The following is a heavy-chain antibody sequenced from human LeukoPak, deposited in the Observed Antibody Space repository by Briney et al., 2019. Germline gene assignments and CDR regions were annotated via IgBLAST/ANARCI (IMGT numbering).Heavy chain of an antibody. J-gene: IGHJ4*02. CDR2: IKQDGSQK. CDR3: TREWNYYDSSGFYGEY. D-gene: IGHD3-22*01. CDR1: GFSFSSYW. Sequence: GGSLRLSCAASGFSFSSYWMSWVRQAPGKGLEWVANIKQDGSQKYYVDSVKGRFTVSRDNAKNSLYLQMNSLRAEDTAVYYCTREWNYYDSSGFYGEYWGQGTLVTVSS. V-gene: IGHV3-7*04.